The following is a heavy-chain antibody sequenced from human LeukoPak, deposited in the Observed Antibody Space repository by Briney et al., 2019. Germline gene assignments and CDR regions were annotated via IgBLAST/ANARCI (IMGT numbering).Heavy chain of an antibody. CDR1: GGSISCGDYY. CDR2: IYYSGST. D-gene: IGHD2-2*01. J-gene: IGHJ5*02. Sequence: SETLSLTCTVSGGSISCGDYYWSWIRQPPGKGLEWIGYIYYSGSTNYNPSLKSRVTISVDTSKNQFSLKLSSVTAADTAVYYCARGLYCSSTSCYWFDPWGQGTLVTVSS. V-gene: IGHV4-61*08. CDR3: ARGLYCSSTSCYWFDP.